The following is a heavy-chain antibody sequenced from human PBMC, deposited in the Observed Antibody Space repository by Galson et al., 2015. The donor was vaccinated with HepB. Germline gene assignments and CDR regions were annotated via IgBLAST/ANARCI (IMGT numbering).Heavy chain of an antibody. CDR2: ISGSGGNT. Sequence: SLRLSCAASGFTFTNYGMSWVRQAPGKGLEWVSSISGSGGNTYYADSVKGRFTISKDNSKNTLYLRMNGLRAEDTAIYYCTKRAATGGFYCDDYWGQGTLVSVSS. V-gene: IGHV3-23*01. J-gene: IGHJ4*02. CDR1: GFTFTNYG. CDR3: TKRAATGGFYCDDY. D-gene: IGHD3-10*01.